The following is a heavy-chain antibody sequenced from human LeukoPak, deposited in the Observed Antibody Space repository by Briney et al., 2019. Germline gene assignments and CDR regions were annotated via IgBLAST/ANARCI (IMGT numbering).Heavy chain of an antibody. J-gene: IGHJ4*02. CDR2: IYHSGNT. Sequence: GSLRLSCAASGFTFSTSAMNWVRQAPGKGLEWIGSIYHSGNTHYNPSLKSRVTISVDTSKNQFSLKLTSMTAADTAVYYCARDAIVRANDHNWGQGTLVTVSS. CDR3: ARDAIVRANDHN. D-gene: IGHD1-26*01. V-gene: IGHV4-38-2*02. CDR1: GFTFSTSA.